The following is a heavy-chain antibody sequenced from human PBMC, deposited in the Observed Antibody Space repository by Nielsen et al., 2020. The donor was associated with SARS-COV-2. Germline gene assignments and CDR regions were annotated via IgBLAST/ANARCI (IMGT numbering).Heavy chain of an antibody. V-gene: IGHV3-9*01. CDR3: ANLPLGHSSGYEYFQH. D-gene: IGHD3-22*01. CDR2: ISWNSGSI. J-gene: IGHJ1*01. CDR1: GFTFADYA. Sequence: GGSLRLSCAASGFTFADYAMHWVRQAPGKGLEWVSGISWNSGSIGYADSVKGRFTISRDNAKNSLYLQMNSLRAEDTALYYCANLPLGHSSGYEYFQHWGQGTLVTVSS.